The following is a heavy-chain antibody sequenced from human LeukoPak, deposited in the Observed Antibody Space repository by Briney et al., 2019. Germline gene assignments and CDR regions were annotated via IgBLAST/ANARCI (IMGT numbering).Heavy chain of an antibody. V-gene: IGHV3-48*03. Sequence: VGSPRPSCAASLFTSSTYEMNGGREAPEGRVWIGLYISSSGSIIYYTDSMKSRFTISRDNAKNPLSLQMNALRAADTAVYFCARGARTTSVFDIWGQGTMVTVSS. CDR2: ISSSGSII. J-gene: IGHJ3*02. CDR3: ARGARTTSVFDI. CDR1: LFTSSTYE. D-gene: IGHD2/OR15-2a*01.